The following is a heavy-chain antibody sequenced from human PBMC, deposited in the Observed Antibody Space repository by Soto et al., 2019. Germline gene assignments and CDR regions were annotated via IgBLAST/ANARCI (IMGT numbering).Heavy chain of an antibody. CDR3: ALGRGYNWHAYYLDY. CDR1: AGSTSSTTYY. V-gene: IGHV4-39*01. CDR2: IYYGGST. D-gene: IGHD1-20*01. Sequence: TENLSLTCTVSAGSTSSTTYYWGWVRQSPGKGLEWIGSIYYGGSTYYNPSLKSRVTISVDTSKNQLSLKLRSVTAADTAVYYCALGRGYNWHAYYLDYCDQG. J-gene: IGHJ4*02.